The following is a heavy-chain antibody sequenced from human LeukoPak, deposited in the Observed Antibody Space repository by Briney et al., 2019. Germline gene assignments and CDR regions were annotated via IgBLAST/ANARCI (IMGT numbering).Heavy chain of an antibody. CDR2: SSSGSTI. J-gene: IGHJ6*03. V-gene: IGHV3-48*01. D-gene: IGHD3-10*01. CDR3: AKLVRGQVYMDV. Sequence: SSSGSTIYCADSVKGRFTISRDNSKNTLYLQMNSLRAEDTAVYYCAKLVRGQVYMDVWGKGTTVTISS.